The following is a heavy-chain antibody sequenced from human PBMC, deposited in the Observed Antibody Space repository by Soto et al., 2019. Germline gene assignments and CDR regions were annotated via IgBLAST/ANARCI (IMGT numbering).Heavy chain of an antibody. CDR1: GYSFTSYW. CDR2: IYPGDSDP. CDR3: ASPELGFWSGYYGGENAFDI. J-gene: IGHJ3*02. Sequence: GESLKIYCRGSGYSFTSYWIGWVRQMPGKGLEWMGIIYPGDSDPRYSPSFQGQVTISADKPISTAYLQWSSLKASDTAMYYCASPELGFWSGYYGGENAFDIWGQGTMVTVSS. V-gene: IGHV5-51*04. D-gene: IGHD3-3*01.